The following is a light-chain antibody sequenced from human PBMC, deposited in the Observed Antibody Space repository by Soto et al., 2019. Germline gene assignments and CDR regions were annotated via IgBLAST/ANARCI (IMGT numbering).Light chain of an antibody. J-gene: IGKJ4*01. CDR2: GAF. CDR1: QSVSSN. CDR3: QQYHNWPLT. Sequence: EIVMTQSPATLSVSPGERATLSCRASQSVSSNLAWYQQKPGQAPSLLIYGAFTRATGIPARSSGSGSGTEFTLTISSLQSEDFAVYHCQQYHNWPLTFGGGTKVEIK. V-gene: IGKV3-15*01.